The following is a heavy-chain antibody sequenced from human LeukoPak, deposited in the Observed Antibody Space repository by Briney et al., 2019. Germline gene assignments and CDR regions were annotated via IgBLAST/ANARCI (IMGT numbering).Heavy chain of an antibody. Sequence: PSETLSLTCTVSGGSITSSDYYWGWIRQPPGKGLEWIGTIYYYGSTYYNPSLKSRVTMSVDASKNQFSLNLNSLTAADTAVYFCARAPDFDYWGQGTLVTVSS. CDR2: IYYYGST. CDR1: GGSITSSDYY. J-gene: IGHJ4*02. V-gene: IGHV4-39*07. CDR3: ARAPDFDY.